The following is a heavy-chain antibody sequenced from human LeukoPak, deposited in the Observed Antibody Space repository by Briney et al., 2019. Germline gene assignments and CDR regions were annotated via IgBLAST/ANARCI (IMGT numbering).Heavy chain of an antibody. CDR1: GYTFTRYS. J-gene: IGHJ4*02. D-gene: IGHD7-27*01. CDR3: ARDPIGVSGDNSDY. CDR2: INTNTGNP. V-gene: IGHV7-4-1*02. Sequence: ASVKVSCKASGYTFTRYSINWVRQAPGQGLEWMGWINTNTGNPTYAQGFTGRYVFSMDTSVSTAYLQISSLKAEDTAIYYCARDPIGVSGDNSDYWGQGTLVTVSS.